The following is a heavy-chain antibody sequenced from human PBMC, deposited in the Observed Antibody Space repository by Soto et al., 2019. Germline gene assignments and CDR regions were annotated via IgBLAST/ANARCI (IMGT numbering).Heavy chain of an antibody. CDR3: ARDVVRSTAGDS. J-gene: IGHJ4*02. D-gene: IGHD2-15*01. CDR2: IIPIFTRT. CDR1: GGTFSTSS. V-gene: IGHV1-69*01. Sequence: QLQLVQSGTEVKEPGSSVKVSCTASGGTFSTSSFVWVRQGPGHGLEWMGGIIPIFTRTNFAQKFQGRVTFSADESTRTTYMELRSLTSEDTAIYYCARDVVRSTAGDSWGQGTLVTVSS.